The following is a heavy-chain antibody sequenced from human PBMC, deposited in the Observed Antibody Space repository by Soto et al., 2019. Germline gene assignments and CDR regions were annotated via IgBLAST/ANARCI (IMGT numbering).Heavy chain of an antibody. CDR3: ARGQLTRHYYFDY. J-gene: IGHJ4*02. CDR2: INPNSGGT. D-gene: IGHD6-13*01. Sequence: ASVKVSCKASGYTFTGYYMHWVRQAPGQGLEWMGWINPNSGGTNYAQKFQGRVTMTRGTSISTAYMELSRLRSDDKAVYYCARGQLTRHYYFDYWGQGTLVTVAS. CDR1: GYTFTGYY. V-gene: IGHV1-2*02.